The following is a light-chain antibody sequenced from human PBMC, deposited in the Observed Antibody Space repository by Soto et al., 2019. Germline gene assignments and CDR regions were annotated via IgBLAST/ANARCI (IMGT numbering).Light chain of an antibody. CDR2: AAS. J-gene: IGKJ1*01. CDR3: QQSYSTPWT. Sequence: DIQMNQSPYSLSASVRDRVTITCRASHSISTYLNWYQQKPVKAPNLLIYAASSLQSGVPSRFSGSGSGTDFTFSISSPQTEDVATHYFQQSYSTPWTFGKGTKVEIK. V-gene: IGKV1-39*01. CDR1: HSISTY.